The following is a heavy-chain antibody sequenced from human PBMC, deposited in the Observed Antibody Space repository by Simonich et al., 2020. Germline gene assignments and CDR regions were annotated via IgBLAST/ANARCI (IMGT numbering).Heavy chain of an antibody. J-gene: IGHJ6*02. CDR2: IWYNGSNK. V-gene: IGHV3-30*18. D-gene: IGHD4-17*01. CDR3: AKESTVSRWDYYYGMDV. CDR1: GFTFSSYG. Sequence: QVQLVESGGGVVQPGRSLRLSCAASGFTFSSYGMHWVRQALGKGLGWVDVIWYNGSNKYKADSVKGLLNISRDNSKNTLYLQMNSLRAEDTAMYYCAKESTVSRWDYYYGMDVWGQGTTVTVSS.